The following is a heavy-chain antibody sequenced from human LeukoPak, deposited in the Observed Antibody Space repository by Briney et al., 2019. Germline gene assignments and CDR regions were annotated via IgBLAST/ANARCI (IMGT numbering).Heavy chain of an antibody. CDR2: INHGGST. J-gene: IGHJ4*02. CDR1: GGSFSGYY. Sequence: SETLSLTCAVYGGSFSGYYWSWIRQPPGKGLEWIGEINHGGSTNYNPSLKSRVTISVDTSKNQFSLKLSSVTAADTAVYYCARVGYRRRYFDWLPSPPKSDYWGQGTLVTVSS. V-gene: IGHV4-34*01. CDR3: ARVGYRRRYFDWLPSPPKSDY. D-gene: IGHD3-9*01.